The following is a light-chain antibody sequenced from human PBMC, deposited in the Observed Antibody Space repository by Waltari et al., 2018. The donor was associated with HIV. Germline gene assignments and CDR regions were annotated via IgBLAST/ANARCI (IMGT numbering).Light chain of an antibody. CDR1: NIGSKS. CDR2: DDS. CDR3: QVWDSGSDHVV. Sequence: SYVLTQPPSVSVAPGQTARITCGGDNIGSKSVHWYQQKPGQAPVLVVYDDSDRPSWIPERFSGSNSGNTATLTISRVEAGDEADFYCQVWDSGSDHVVFGGGTKLTVL. V-gene: IGLV3-21*02. J-gene: IGLJ2*01.